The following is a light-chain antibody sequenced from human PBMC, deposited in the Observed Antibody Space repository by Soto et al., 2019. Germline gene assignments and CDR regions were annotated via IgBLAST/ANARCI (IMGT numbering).Light chain of an antibody. Sequence: QPVLTQPPSVSGAPGQRVTISCTGGSSNIGAGFDVHWYQQRPGTAPKLLIFRNSKRPSGVPDRFSGSKSGASASLAITGLQAEDEADYYCHSYDNSLVFGSGTKLTVL. V-gene: IGLV1-40*01. CDR1: SSNIGAGFD. J-gene: IGLJ1*01. CDR2: RNS. CDR3: HSYDNSLV.